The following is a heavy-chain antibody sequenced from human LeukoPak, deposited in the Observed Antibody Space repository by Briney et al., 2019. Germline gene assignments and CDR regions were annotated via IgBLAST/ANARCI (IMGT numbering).Heavy chain of an antibody. CDR2: IYNSGST. Sequence: KPSETLSLTCTVPGDSISIYYWSWIRQPPGKGLEWIGYIYNSGSTNYNPSLKSRVTISVDTSKNQFSLKLTSVTAADTAVYYCARDRELGYWGQGTLVTVSS. CDR3: ARDRELGY. CDR1: GDSISIYY. J-gene: IGHJ4*02. D-gene: IGHD3-10*01. V-gene: IGHV4-59*01.